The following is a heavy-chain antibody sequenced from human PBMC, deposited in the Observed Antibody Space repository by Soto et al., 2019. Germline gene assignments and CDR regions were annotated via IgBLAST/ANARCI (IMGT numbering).Heavy chain of an antibody. Sequence: SETLSLTCTVSGGSISSYYWSWIRQPPGKGLEWIGYIYYSGSTNYNPSLKSRVTISVDTSKNQFSLKLSSVTAADTAVYYCARARGDSSSSYFDYWGQGTLVTVSS. D-gene: IGHD6-6*01. CDR1: GGSISSYY. J-gene: IGHJ4*02. CDR2: IYYSGST. CDR3: ARARGDSSSSYFDY. V-gene: IGHV4-59*01.